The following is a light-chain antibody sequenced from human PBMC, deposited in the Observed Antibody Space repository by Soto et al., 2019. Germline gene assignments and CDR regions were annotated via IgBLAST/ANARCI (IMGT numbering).Light chain of an antibody. V-gene: IGKV1-6*01. Sequence: AIQMTQSPSSLSASVGDRVTITCRASQAIGNDLAWYQQRPGKAPKLLIDAASSLQSGVPSRFSGGGSGTDFTLTICNLQPGDFATYYCLQDYNFPLSFGGGTTVEIK. CDR3: LQDYNFPLS. J-gene: IGKJ4*01. CDR2: AAS. CDR1: QAIGND.